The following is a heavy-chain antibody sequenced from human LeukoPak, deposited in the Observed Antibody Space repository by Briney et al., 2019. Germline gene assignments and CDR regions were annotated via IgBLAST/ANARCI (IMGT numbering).Heavy chain of an antibody. Sequence: GGSLRLSCAASGFTFSSYRMNWVRQAPGKGLEWVSYISSSSSTIYYADSVKGRFTISRDNAKNSLYLQMNSLRAEDTAVYYCARGRFGSGYYFDYWGQGTLVTVSS. D-gene: IGHD3-22*01. CDR1: GFTFSSYR. J-gene: IGHJ4*02. CDR3: ARGRFGSGYYFDY. V-gene: IGHV3-48*01. CDR2: ISSSSSTI.